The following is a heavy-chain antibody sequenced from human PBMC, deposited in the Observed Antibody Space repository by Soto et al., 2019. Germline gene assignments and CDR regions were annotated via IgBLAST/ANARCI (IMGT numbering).Heavy chain of an antibody. CDR1: EFTFSVYS. Sequence: DVQLEESGGGLVKPGGSLRLSCVASEFTFSVYSMNWVRQAPGKGLEWVSSISSGSSYIYYADSVKGRFTISRDNDKSSLFLHMNSLRVDDMAVYYCTRDRVKIRGGYYHYYGMDVWGQGTTVTVSS. J-gene: IGHJ6*02. CDR2: ISSGSSYI. V-gene: IGHV3-21*02. D-gene: IGHD3-10*01. CDR3: TRDRVKIRGGYYHYYGMDV.